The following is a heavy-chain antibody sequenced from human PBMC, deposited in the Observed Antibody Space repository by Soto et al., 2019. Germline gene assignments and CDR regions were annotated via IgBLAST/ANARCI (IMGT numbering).Heavy chain of an antibody. D-gene: IGHD1-26*01. CDR1: GFTVNGKTD. Sequence: DVQVVESGGGLIQPGGSLRLSCAVSGFTVNGKTDVTWVRQAPGKGLEWLSALYIADGTYYADSVKGRFTVSIDSSKNTVYLQMNNLSPEDTAVYYCATWLLREHAFDVWGLGAMVTVSS. V-gene: IGHV3-53*01. CDR2: LYIADGT. J-gene: IGHJ3*01. CDR3: ATWLLREHAFDV.